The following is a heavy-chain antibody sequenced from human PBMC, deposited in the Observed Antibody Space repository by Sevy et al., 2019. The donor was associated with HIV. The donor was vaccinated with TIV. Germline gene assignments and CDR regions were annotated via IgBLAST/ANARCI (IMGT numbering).Heavy chain of an antibody. CDR2: FIPIFGTT. D-gene: IGHD3-22*01. J-gene: IGHJ3*02. CDR3: ARLYHDGSAVQAFDI. V-gene: IGHV1-69*13. Sequence: ASVKVSCKASGGTFSSYGISWVRQAPGQGLEWMGIFIPIFGTTNYAQRLQGRVTLTADESTSTAYMELSSLRSEDTAVYYCARLYHDGSAVQAFDIWGQGTMVTVSS. CDR1: GGTFSSYG.